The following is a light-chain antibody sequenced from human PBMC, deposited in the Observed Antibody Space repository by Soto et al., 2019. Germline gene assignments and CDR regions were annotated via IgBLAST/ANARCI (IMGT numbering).Light chain of an antibody. V-gene: IGKV1-33*01. J-gene: IGKJ5*01. Sequence: RQSPSSLSATVKDRVTIACQARQDIKHYLNWYQQKPGKAPNLLIYDTSVLETGVPSRFSGSGSGTDFTFTIRSLQPEDIATYYCQQYDNLPITFGQGTRLEIK. CDR1: QDIKHY. CDR2: DTS. CDR3: QQYDNLPIT.